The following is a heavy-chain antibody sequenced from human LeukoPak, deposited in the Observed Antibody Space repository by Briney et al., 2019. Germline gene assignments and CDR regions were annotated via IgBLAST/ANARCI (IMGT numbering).Heavy chain of an antibody. CDR1: GFTFSRYW. V-gene: IGHV3-7*01. CDR3: ARQRYSDY. CDR2: IKEDGSEN. Sequence: PGGSLRLSCVASGFTFSRYWMTWVRQAPGKGLEWVANIKEDGSENSYVESVKGRFTFSRDNAKNSLYLQLNSLGAEDTAVYFCARQRYSDYWGQGTLVTVSS. D-gene: IGHD1-1*01. J-gene: IGHJ4*02.